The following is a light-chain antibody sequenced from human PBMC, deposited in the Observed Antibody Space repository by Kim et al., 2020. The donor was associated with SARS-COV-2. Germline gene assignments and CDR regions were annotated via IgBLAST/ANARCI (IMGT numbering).Light chain of an antibody. CDR1: SSDINIYDY. CDR3: CSYTGSYV. CDR2: DVT. Sequence: QSALTQPRSVSGSPGQSVTISCTGTSSDINIYDYVSWYQQHPGKAPKLLIYDVTKRPSGVPDRFSGSKSGNTASLTISGLQADDEADYYCCSYTGSYVFGSGTKVTV. J-gene: IGLJ1*01. V-gene: IGLV2-11*01.